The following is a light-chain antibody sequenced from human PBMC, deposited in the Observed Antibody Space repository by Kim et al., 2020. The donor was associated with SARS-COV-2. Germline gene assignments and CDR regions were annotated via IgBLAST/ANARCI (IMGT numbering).Light chain of an antibody. CDR3: LLSFSGIRV. Sequence: QAVVTPEPSLTVSPGGTVTLTCASSTGAVTPTHYPYWFQKKPGEVPRTLIFDTGSRHSWTPARFSGSLSGDKAVLTLAGAQPEDEGDYYCLLSFSGIRVFGGGTQLTVL. J-gene: IGLJ3*02. CDR2: DTG. V-gene: IGLV7-46*01. CDR1: TGAVTPTHY.